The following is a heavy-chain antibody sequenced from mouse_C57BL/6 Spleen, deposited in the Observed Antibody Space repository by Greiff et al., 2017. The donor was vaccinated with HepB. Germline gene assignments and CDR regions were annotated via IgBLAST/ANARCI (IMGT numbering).Heavy chain of an antibody. V-gene: IGHV5-9*01. Sequence: EVKLVESGGGLVKPGGSLKLSCAASGFTFSSYTMSWVRQTPEKRLEWVATISGGGGNTYYPDSVKGRFTISRDNAKTTLYLQMSSLRSEDTALYYCARHGYGSSPAWFAYWGQGTLVTVSA. D-gene: IGHD1-1*01. J-gene: IGHJ3*01. CDR1: GFTFSSYT. CDR2: ISGGGGNT. CDR3: ARHGYGSSPAWFAY.